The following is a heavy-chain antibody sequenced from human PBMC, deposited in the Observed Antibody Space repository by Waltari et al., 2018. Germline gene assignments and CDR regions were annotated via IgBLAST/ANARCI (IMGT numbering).Heavy chain of an antibody. J-gene: IGHJ6*02. V-gene: IGHV3-48*04. CDR1: GFTFSTYS. CDR2: ITGSSRTI. Sequence: EVQLVESGGNLVQPGGSLRLSCIPAGFTFSTYSMNWVRQAPGKGLEWISYITGSSRTIYYTDSVKGRFTVSRDNAKNSLFLQMSSLRVEDTAVYYCARPVAAAGNYGMDVWGQGTTVTVSS. D-gene: IGHD6-13*01. CDR3: ARPVAAAGNYGMDV.